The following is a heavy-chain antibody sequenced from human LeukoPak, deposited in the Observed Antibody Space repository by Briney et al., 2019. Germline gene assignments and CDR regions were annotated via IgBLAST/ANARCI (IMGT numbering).Heavy chain of an antibody. CDR1: GFTFSSYE. Sequence: GGSLRLSCAASGFTFSSYEMNWVRQAPGKGLEWVSYISSSGSTIYYADSVKGRFTISRDNAKNSLYLQMNSLRAEDTAVYYCARDDAQMTTVVSDAFNIWGQGTMVTVSS. D-gene: IGHD4-23*01. CDR3: ARDDAQMTTVVSDAFNI. J-gene: IGHJ3*02. CDR2: ISSSGSTI. V-gene: IGHV3-48*03.